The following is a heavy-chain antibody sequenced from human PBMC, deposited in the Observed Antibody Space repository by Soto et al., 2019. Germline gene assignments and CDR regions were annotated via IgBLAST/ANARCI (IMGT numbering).Heavy chain of an antibody. Sequence: SETLSLTCAVSGGSVTTYQWTWIRQPPGKGLESIGYIYNSGSTNQSHHLQSPVTLSLDTSKNQLSLKVNHVTAADTAMYYCAKLRDGYSYYYGMDVWGQGTSVTVSS. CDR3: AKLRDGYSYYYGMDV. CDR2: IYNSGST. CDR1: GGSVTTYQ. V-gene: IGHV4-59*02. J-gene: IGHJ6*02.